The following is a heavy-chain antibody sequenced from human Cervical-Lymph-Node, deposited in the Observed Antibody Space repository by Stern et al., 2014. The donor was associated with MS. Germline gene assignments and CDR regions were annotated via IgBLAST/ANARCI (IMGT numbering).Heavy chain of an antibody. Sequence: VQLVESGGGLVQPGGSLSLSCAASGFTFSSYWMTWVRQAPGKGLEWVANLKQDGREKYYVDSVNGRFTISRDNAKNSLDLQMNGLRAEDTAVYYCARDGTLVPAPIPYFYYGMDVWGQGTTVIVSS. V-gene: IGHV3-7*01. CDR3: ARDGTLVPAPIPYFYYGMDV. D-gene: IGHD2-2*01. CDR2: LKQDGREK. J-gene: IGHJ6*02. CDR1: GFTFSSYW.